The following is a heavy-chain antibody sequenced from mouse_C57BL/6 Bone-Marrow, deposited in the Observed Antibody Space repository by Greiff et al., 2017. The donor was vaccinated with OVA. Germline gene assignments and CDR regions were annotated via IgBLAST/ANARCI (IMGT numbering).Heavy chain of an antibody. J-gene: IGHJ4*01. CDR1: GFTFSSYA. CDR3: ARGGPIYAMDY. CDR2: ISDGGSYT. V-gene: IGHV5-4*03. Sequence: EVKVVESGGGLVKPGGSLKLSCAASGFTFSSYAMSWVRQTPEKRLEWVATISDGGSYTYYPDNVKGRFTISRDNAKNNLYLQMSHLKSEDTAMYYCARGGPIYAMDYWGQGTSVTVSS.